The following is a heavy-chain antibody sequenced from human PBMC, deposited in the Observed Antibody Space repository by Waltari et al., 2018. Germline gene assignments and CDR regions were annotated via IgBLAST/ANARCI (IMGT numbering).Heavy chain of an antibody. CDR2: IGPSGSDI. D-gene: IGHD1-26*01. Sequence: EVQLVESGGGLVQPGGSLRLPGTASGFTFSSSELTWVRQAPGKRLEWISYIGPSGSDIYYADSVKGRFTISRDNAKNSLYLEMDSLRAEDTAVYFCARVAVTGSYYWYFDLWGRGTTLTVSS. CDR1: GFTFSSSE. CDR3: ARVAVTGSYYWYFDL. V-gene: IGHV3-48*03. J-gene: IGHJ2*01.